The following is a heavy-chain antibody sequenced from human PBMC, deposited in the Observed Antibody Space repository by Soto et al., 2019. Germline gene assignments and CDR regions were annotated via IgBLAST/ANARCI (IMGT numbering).Heavy chain of an antibody. V-gene: IGHV1-8*01. J-gene: IGHJ5*02. D-gene: IGHD3-3*01. Sequence: ASVKVSCKASGYTFTTYDINWVRQATGQGLEWMGWMNPNSGDTGYAEKFQGRVTMTRNTAINTAYMELNSLTSEDTAVYFCARGRDYAFWTGLNWFDPWGQRTLVTVSS. CDR3: ARGRDYAFWTGLNWFDP. CDR1: GYTFTTYD. CDR2: MNPNSGDT.